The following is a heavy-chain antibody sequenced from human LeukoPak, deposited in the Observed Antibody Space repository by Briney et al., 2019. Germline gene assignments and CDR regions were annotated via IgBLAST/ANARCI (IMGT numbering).Heavy chain of an antibody. D-gene: IGHD3-22*01. Sequence: PGGSLRLSCAASGFTFSNAWMSWVRQAPGKGLEWVGRIKSKTDGGTTDYAAPVKGRFTISRDDSKNTLYLQMNSLKTEDTAVYYCTTDADYYDSSGYYDAFDIWGQGTMVTVSS. CDR3: TTDADYYDSSGYYDAFDI. J-gene: IGHJ3*02. V-gene: IGHV3-15*01. CDR1: GFTFSNAW. CDR2: IKSKTDGGTT.